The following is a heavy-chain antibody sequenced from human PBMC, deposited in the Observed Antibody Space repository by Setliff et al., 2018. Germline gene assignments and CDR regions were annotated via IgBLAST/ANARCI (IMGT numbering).Heavy chain of an antibody. J-gene: IGHJ4*02. D-gene: IGHD3-9*01. CDR1: GGSFDSGTHY. V-gene: IGHV4-61*02. Sequence: KTSETLSLTCTVTGGSFDSGTHYWSWIRQPAGKVPEWIGLIQGTGNTNYNPSLQSRATISIDTSKNQTSLKITSVTAADTALYSCAGTPARGTTWLSPFDYWDQGIQVTVSS. CDR2: IQGTGNT. CDR3: AGTPARGTTWLSPFDY.